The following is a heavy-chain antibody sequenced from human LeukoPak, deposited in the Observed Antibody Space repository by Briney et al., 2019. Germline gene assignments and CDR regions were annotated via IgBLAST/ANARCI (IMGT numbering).Heavy chain of an antibody. J-gene: IGHJ4*02. D-gene: IGHD3-9*01. CDR1: GFNFANYG. Sequence: PGGSLRLSCSTFGFNFANYGVSWFRRAPGKGLEWVANIKQDGSEKNYVDSVKGRFTISRDNAKNSLYLQMNNLRVEDTAMYYCAGGTGFIIKDWGQGTLVTVSS. CDR2: IKQDGSEK. V-gene: IGHV3-7*03. CDR3: AGGTGFIIKD.